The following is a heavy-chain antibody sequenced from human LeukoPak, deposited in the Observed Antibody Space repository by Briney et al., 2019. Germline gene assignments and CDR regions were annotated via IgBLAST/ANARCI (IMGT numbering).Heavy chain of an antibody. CDR3: ARALDLQH. CDR1: GFTFSSYE. J-gene: IGHJ1*01. Sequence: GGSLRLSCAASGFTFSSYEMNWVRQAPGKGLEWVSYMSSSGTKIYYADSVRGRFTISRDNAKNSLYLQMNSLRVEDTGVYYCARALDLQHWGQGTLVTVSS. V-gene: IGHV3-48*03. CDR2: MSSSGTKI.